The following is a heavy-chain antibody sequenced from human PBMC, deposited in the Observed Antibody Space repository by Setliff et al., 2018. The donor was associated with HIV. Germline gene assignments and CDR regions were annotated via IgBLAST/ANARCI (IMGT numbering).Heavy chain of an antibody. Sequence: SVKVSCKASGDTFNNCAVTWVRQAPGQGLEWTGGIIPSFGTVTYARKFQGRVTITTDESMTTVYMELSSLRSEDTAVYYCARVRRGCSSHSCPLENWGQGTLVTVSS. CDR3: ARVRRGCSSHSCPLEN. CDR1: GDTFNNCA. CDR2: IIPSFGTV. D-gene: IGHD2-2*01. J-gene: IGHJ4*02. V-gene: IGHV1-69*05.